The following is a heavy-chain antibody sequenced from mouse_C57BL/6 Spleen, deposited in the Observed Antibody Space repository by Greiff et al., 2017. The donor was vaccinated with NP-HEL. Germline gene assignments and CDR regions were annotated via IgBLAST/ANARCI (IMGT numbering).Heavy chain of an antibody. CDR3: ARGENYFDY. CDR1: GFTFSSYT. V-gene: IGHV5-9*01. CDR2: ISGGGGNT. J-gene: IGHJ2*01. Sequence: DVQLVESGGGLVKPGGSLKLSCAASGFTFSSYTMSWVRQTPEKRLEWVATISGGGGNTYYPDSVKGRFTISRDNAKNTLYLQMSSLRSEDTALYYCARGENYFDYWGQGTTLTVSS.